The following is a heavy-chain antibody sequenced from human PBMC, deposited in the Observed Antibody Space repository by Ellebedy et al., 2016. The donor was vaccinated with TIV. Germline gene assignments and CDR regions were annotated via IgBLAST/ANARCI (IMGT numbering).Heavy chain of an antibody. CDR1: GFSLSTSGVG. V-gene: IGHV2-5*01. J-gene: IGHJ4*02. CDR3: AHSLRRDRCSGGNCYSFDY. CDR2: IYWNDDK. D-gene: IGHD2-15*01. Sequence: SGPTLVKPTQTLTLTCTFSGFSLSTSGVGVGWIRQPPGKTLEWLALIYWNDDKRYSPSLKSSLTIALGTSRDQVVLTMTNVDPVDTATYFCAHSLRRDRCSGGNCYSFDYWGQGTLVTVSS.